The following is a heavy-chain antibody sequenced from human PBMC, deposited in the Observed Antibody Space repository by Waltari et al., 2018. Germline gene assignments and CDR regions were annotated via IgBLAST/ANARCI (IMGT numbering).Heavy chain of an antibody. CDR3: ASTGGMSGDY. CDR1: GFTFSSYA. D-gene: IGHD1-26*01. V-gene: IGHV3-30-3*01. J-gene: IGHJ4*02. CDR2: ISYDGSNK. Sequence: QVQLVESGGGVVQPGRSLRLSCAASGFTFSSYAMHWVRQAPGKGLEWVAVISYDGSNKYYADSVKGRFTISRDNSQNTLYLQMNSLRAEDTAVYYCASTGGMSGDYWGQGTLVTVSS.